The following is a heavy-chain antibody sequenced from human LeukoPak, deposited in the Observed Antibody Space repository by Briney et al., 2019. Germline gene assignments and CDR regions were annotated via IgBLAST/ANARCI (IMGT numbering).Heavy chain of an antibody. J-gene: IGHJ4*02. V-gene: IGHV4-59*01. D-gene: IGHD2-15*01. Sequence: SETLSLTCTGSGGSISSYYWSWIRQPPGKGLEWIGYIYYSGSTNYNPSLKSRVTISVDTSKNQFSLKLSSVTAADTAVYYCAATFSDYWGQGTLVTVSS. CDR1: GGSISSYY. CDR2: IYYSGST. CDR3: AATFSDY.